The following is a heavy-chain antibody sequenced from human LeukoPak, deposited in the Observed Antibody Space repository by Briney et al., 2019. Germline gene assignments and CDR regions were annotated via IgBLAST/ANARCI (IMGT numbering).Heavy chain of an antibody. CDR3: ATDHQSIAARLGAFDI. D-gene: IGHD6-6*01. J-gene: IGHJ3*02. CDR2: FDPEDGET. CDR1: GYTLTELS. Sequence: ASVKVSCKVSGYTLTELSMHWVRQAPGKGLEWMGGFDPEDGETIYAQKFQGSVTMTEDTSTDTAYMELSSLRSEDTAVYYCATDHQSIAARLGAFDIWGQGTMVTVSS. V-gene: IGHV1-24*01.